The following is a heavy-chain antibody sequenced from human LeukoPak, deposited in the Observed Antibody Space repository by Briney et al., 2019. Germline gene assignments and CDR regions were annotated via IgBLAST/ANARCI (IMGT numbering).Heavy chain of an antibody. Sequence: ASVKVSCKASGYTFTGYYMHWVRQAPGQGLEWMGWINPNSGGTNYAQKFQGRVTMTRDTSISTAYMELSRLRSDDTAVYYCARDHSSGRPYYFDYWGQGTLVTVSS. CDR2: INPNSGGT. J-gene: IGHJ4*02. CDR3: ARDHSSGRPYYFDY. V-gene: IGHV1-2*02. D-gene: IGHD6-19*01. CDR1: GYTFTGYY.